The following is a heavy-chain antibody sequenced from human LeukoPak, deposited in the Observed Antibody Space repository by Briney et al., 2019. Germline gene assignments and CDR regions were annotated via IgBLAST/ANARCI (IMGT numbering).Heavy chain of an antibody. CDR2: IYHSGST. Sequence: PSQTLSLTCAVSGGSISSGGYSWSWIRQPPGKGLEWIGYIYHSGSTYYNPSLKSRVTISVDRSKNQFSLKLSSVTAADTAVYYCARRYYYYYGMDVWGQGTTVTVSS. J-gene: IGHJ6*02. CDR1: GGSISSGGYS. V-gene: IGHV4-30-2*01. CDR3: ARRYYYYYGMDV.